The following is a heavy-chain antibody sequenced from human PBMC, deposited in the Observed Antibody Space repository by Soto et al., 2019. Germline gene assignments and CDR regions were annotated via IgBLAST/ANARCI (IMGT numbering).Heavy chain of an antibody. CDR1: GYTFTSYG. D-gene: IGHD6-6*01. J-gene: IGHJ4*02. Sequence: ASVKVSCKASGYTFTSYGITWVRQAPGQGPEWMGWISAYNGNTDYAQKLQGRVTMTTDTSTTTAYMELRSLRSDDTAVYYRARGLGSSSSAFSVYWGQGTLVTVSS. CDR2: ISAYNGNT. V-gene: IGHV1-18*04. CDR3: ARGLGSSSSAFSVY.